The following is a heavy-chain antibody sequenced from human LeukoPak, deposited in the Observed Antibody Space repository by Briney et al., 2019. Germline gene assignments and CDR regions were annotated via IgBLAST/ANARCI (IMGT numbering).Heavy chain of an antibody. CDR1: GFTVSSNY. D-gene: IGHD3-10*01. CDR2: IYSGGNT. Sequence: PGGSLRLSCAASGFTVSSNYMSWVLQAPGKGLEWVSIIYSGGNTYYADSVKGRFTISRDNSKNTLYLQMNSLRAEDTAVYYCARTTYGSGKYFDYWGQGTLVTVSS. J-gene: IGHJ4*02. CDR3: ARTTYGSGKYFDY. V-gene: IGHV3-53*01.